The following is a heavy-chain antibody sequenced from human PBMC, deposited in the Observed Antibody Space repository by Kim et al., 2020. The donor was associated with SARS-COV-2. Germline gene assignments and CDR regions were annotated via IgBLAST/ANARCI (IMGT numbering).Heavy chain of an antibody. J-gene: IGHJ4*02. V-gene: IGHV1-18*01. D-gene: IGHD3-10*01. CDR3: ADGGFGEPLGY. Sequence: TNYAQKLQGRVTMTPDTSTSTAYMELRSLRSDDTAVYYCADGGFGEPLGYWGQGTLVTVSS. CDR2: T.